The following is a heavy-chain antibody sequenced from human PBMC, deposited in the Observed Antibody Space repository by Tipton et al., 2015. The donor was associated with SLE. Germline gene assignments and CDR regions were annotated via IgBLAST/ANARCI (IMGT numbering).Heavy chain of an antibody. J-gene: IGHJ5*02. CDR1: GGSISSYY. CDR2: IYYSGST. D-gene: IGHD4-11*01. V-gene: IGHV4-39*01. CDR3: ASEMTTVTYNWFDP. Sequence: LRLSCTVSGGSISSYYWGWIRQPPGKGLEWIGSIYYSGSTYYNPSLKSRVTISVDTSKNQFSLKLSSVTAADTAVYYCASEMTTVTYNWFDPWGQGTLVTVSS.